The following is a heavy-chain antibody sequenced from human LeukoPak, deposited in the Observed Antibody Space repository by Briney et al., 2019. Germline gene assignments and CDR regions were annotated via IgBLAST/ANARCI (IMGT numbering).Heavy chain of an antibody. V-gene: IGHV3-23*01. CDR2: ISGSGGST. J-gene: IGHJ4*02. CDR3: AKGVVVVPAKYYFDY. D-gene: IGHD2-15*01. Sequence: GGSLRLSCVASGFTFSSYAMSWVRQAPGKGLEWVSAISGSGGSTYYADSVKGRFTISRDNSKNTLYLQMNSLRAGDTAVYYCAKGVVVVPAKYYFDYWGQGTLVTVSS. CDR1: GFTFSSYA.